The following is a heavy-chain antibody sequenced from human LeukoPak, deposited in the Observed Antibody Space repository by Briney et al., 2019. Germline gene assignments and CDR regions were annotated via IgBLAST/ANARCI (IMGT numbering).Heavy chain of an antibody. CDR2: IYYTGST. CDR1: GGSMSTYY. J-gene: IGHJ4*02. CDR3: AGMRITTPTVRTLDY. Sequence: SETLSLTCTVSGGSMSTYYWTWIRQPPGKGLEWIGFIYYTGSTNYNPSLRSRVTISVDTSKNQFSLKLSSVTAADTAVYYCAGMRITTPTVRTLDYWGQGTLVTVSS. D-gene: IGHD1-14*01. V-gene: IGHV4-59*01.